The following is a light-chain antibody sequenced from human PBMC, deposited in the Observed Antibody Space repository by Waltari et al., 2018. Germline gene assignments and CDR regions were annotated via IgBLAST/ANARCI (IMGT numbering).Light chain of an antibody. CDR3: SSYTSSSPVV. CDR2: DVS. J-gene: IGLJ2*01. Sequence: QSALTQPASVSESPGQSITISCTGTRSDVGGYNYVSWYQQHPGKAPKLMLYDVSKRPSGVSNRFSGSKSGNTASLTIAGLQAGDEADYYCSSYTSSSPVVFGGGTKLTVL. V-gene: IGLV2-14*01. CDR1: RSDVGGYNY.